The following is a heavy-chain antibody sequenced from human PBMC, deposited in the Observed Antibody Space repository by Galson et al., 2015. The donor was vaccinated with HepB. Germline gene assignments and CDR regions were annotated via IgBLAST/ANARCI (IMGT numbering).Heavy chain of an antibody. D-gene: IGHD3-3*01. CDR2: INPNSGGT. CDR1: GYTFSGHY. Sequence: SVKVSCKASGYTFSGHYMHWVRQAPGQGLEWMGWINPNSGGTNYAQKFQGRVTMTRDTSISTAYMELSRLRSDDTAVYYCARDPSFLEWLFDYWGQGTLVTVSS. J-gene: IGHJ4*02. V-gene: IGHV1-2*02. CDR3: ARDPSFLEWLFDY.